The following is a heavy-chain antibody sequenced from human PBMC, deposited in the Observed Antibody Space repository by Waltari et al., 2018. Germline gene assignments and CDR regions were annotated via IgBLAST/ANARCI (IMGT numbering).Heavy chain of an antibody. Sequence: EEQLLESGGGLVQPGDSLRLSCAASGFRFSNYWMNWVRQAPGKGLVLVERISNDETSIRNAESVKGRFTISRDNAKNTLYLQKKRLRAEDTAVYYCARLAPRTYRSPVPGRHYYYGMDVWGQGTTVTVSS. D-gene: IGHD3-10*01. CDR2: ISNDETSI. CDR3: ARLAPRTYRSPVPGRHYYYGMDV. J-gene: IGHJ6*02. CDR1: GFRFSNYW. V-gene: IGHV3-74*01.